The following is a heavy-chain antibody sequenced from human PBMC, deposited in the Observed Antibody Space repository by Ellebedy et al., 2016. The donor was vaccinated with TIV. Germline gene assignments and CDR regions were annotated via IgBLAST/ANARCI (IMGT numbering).Heavy chain of an antibody. J-gene: IGHJ4*02. CDR2: ISTSGGTV. D-gene: IGHD3-22*01. CDR1: GFTFSDYY. V-gene: IGHV3-11*01. Sequence: GESLKISCAASGFTFSDYYMSWVRQAPGKGLEWISYISTSGGTVYGDSVKGRFTISRDNAKNSLYLQMNGLGAEDTAVYYCARSSSGYYYKGFDSWGQGALVTVSS. CDR3: ARSSSGYYYKGFDS.